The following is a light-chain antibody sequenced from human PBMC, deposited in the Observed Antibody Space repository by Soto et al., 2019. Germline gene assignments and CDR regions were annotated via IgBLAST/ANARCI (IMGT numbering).Light chain of an antibody. Sequence: DIQMTQSPSSLSASVGDRVTITCRASQTISSYLNWYQQKPGKAPKLLIYAASILQSGVPSRFSGSGSGTDFTLTISSLQPEDFATYYCQQSHSIPYTLGQGTKLEIK. CDR1: QTISSY. CDR3: QQSHSIPYT. CDR2: AAS. V-gene: IGKV1-39*01. J-gene: IGKJ2*01.